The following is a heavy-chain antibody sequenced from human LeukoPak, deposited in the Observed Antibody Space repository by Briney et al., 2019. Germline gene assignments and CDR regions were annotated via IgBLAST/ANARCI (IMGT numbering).Heavy chain of an antibody. CDR2: ISGSGGST. D-gene: IGHD5-18*01. CDR1: GFTFSSYA. V-gene: IGHV3-23*01. J-gene: IGHJ4*02. Sequence: PGGSLRLSCAASGFTFSSYAMSWVRRAPGKGLEWVSAISGSGGSTYYADSVKGRFTISRDSSKNTLYLQMNSLIAKDTAVYYCAKGYSYGVSGFDYWGQGTLVTVSS. CDR3: AKGYSYGVSGFDY.